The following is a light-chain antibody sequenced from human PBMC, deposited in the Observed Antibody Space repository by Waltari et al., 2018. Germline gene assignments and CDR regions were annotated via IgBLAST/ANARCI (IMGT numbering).Light chain of an antibody. CDR1: SSNIGAGYD. CDR2: GNN. J-gene: IGLJ1*01. CDR3: QSYDSSLSALYV. Sequence: QSVLTQPPSVSGAPGQRVTISCPGSSSNIGAGYDVHWYQPLPGTAPNPLIHGNNNRPSGVPDRFSGSKSGTSASLAITGLQAEDEADYYCQSYDSSLSALYVFGTGTKVTVL. V-gene: IGLV1-40*01.